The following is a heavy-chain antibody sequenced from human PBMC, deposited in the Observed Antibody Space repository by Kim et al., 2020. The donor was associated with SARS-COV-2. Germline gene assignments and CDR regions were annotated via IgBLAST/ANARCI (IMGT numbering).Heavy chain of an antibody. CDR2: IYYSGST. J-gene: IGHJ6*02. Sequence: SETLSLTCTVSGGSISSYYWSWIRQPPGKGLEWIGYIYYSGSTNYNPSLKSRVTISVDTSKNQLSLKLSSVTAADTAVYYCARESYYYGMDVWGQGTTVTVSS. V-gene: IGHV4-59*01. CDR1: GGSISSYY. CDR3: ARESYYYGMDV.